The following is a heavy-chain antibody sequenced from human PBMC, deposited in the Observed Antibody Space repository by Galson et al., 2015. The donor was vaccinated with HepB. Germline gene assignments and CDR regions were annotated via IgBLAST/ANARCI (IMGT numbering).Heavy chain of an antibody. V-gene: IGHV3-33*01. Sequence: SLRLSCAASGFTFSSYGMHWVRQAPGKGLEWVAVIWYDGSNKYYADSVKGRFTISRDNSKNTLYLQMNSLRAEDTAVYYCARDQRKGYYYDSSGPEDYWGQGTLVTVSS. J-gene: IGHJ4*02. CDR2: IWYDGSNK. CDR1: GFTFSSYG. CDR3: ARDQRKGYYYDSSGPEDY. D-gene: IGHD3-22*01.